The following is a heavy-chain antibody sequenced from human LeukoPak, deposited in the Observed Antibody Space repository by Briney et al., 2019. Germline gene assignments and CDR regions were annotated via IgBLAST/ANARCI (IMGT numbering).Heavy chain of an antibody. CDR3: VKDVGGSYAFDY. D-gene: IGHD1-26*01. J-gene: IGHJ4*02. V-gene: IGHV3-64D*09. CDR1: GFTFSSYA. CDR2: ISSNGGST. Sequence: GGSLRLSCSASGFTFSSYAMHWVRQAPGKGLEYVSTISSNGGSTYYADSVKGRFTISRDNSKNTLYLQMSTLRAEDTALYYCVKDVGGSYAFDYWGQGILVTVAS.